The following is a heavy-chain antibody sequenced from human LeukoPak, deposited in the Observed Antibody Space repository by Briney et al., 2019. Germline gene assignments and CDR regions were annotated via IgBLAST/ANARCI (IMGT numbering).Heavy chain of an antibody. D-gene: IGHD6-19*01. Sequence: PGGSLRLSCAASGFTFTSYGMTWVRQAPGKGLEWVSSISSSSSYIYYSDSVKGRFAISRDNSKNTLYLQMNSLRAEDTAIYYCVREQWLIGYHFDSWGQGTLVTVSS. CDR3: VREQWLIGYHFDS. V-gene: IGHV3-21*04. CDR1: GFTFTSYG. CDR2: ISSSSSYI. J-gene: IGHJ4*02.